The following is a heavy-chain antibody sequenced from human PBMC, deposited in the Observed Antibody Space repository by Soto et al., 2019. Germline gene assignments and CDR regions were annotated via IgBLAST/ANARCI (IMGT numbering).Heavy chain of an antibody. Sequence: GGSLRLSCAASGFTFSSYAMSWVRQAPGKGLEWVSSISGSGGSTNYADSVKGRFTISRENSKNTLFPQMNSLRVEDTAVYYCAKDRRSSSSTRYGMDVWGQGTTVTVSS. V-gene: IGHV3-23*01. CDR1: GFTFSSYA. J-gene: IGHJ6*02. CDR3: AKDRRSSSSTRYGMDV. D-gene: IGHD6-6*01. CDR2: ISGSGGST.